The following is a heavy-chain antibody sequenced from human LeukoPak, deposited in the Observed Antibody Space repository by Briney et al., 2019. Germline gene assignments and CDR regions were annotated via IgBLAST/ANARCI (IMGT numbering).Heavy chain of an antibody. CDR2: FYCCGVST. D-gene: IGHD3-10*01. CDR1: GFTFSTYG. Sequence: GGSLRLSCAASGFTFSTYGFHWVRQAPGKGLEWVSVFYCCGVSTYYADSVKGRFSISRDNSMNILFLQMNSLRAEDTAVYYCARDYWGSGNRYFDYWGQGTPVTVSS. J-gene: IGHJ4*02. CDR3: ARDYWGSGNRYFDY. V-gene: IGHV3-NL1*01.